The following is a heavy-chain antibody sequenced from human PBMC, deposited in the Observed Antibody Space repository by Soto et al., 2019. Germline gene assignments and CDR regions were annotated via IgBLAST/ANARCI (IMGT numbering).Heavy chain of an antibody. Sequence: PGGSLRLSCAASGFTFSSYAMHWVRQAPGKGLEWVAVISYDGSNKYYADSVKGRFTISRDNSKNTLYLQMNSLRAEDTAVYYCASGGYYYVSSGYLGSYLGQGTLVTVSS. CDR1: GFTFSSYA. V-gene: IGHV3-30-3*01. CDR2: ISYDGSNK. D-gene: IGHD3-22*01. CDR3: ASGGYYYVSSGYLGSY. J-gene: IGHJ4*02.